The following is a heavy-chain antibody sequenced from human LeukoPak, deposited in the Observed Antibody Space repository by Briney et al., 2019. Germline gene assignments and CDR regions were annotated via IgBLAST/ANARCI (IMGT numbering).Heavy chain of an antibody. Sequence: GGSLRLSCAASGFTFSSYWMHWVRQAPGKGLVWVSRINSDGSSTSYADSVKGRFTISRDNSKNTLYLQMNSLKIEDTAVYHCAKDRHGDYASDYWGQGTLVIVSS. CDR2: INSDGSST. J-gene: IGHJ4*02. CDR1: GFTFSSYW. D-gene: IGHD4-17*01. CDR3: AKDRHGDYASDY. V-gene: IGHV3-74*01.